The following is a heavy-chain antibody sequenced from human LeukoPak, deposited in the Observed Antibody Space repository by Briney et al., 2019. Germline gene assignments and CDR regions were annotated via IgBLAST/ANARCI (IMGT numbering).Heavy chain of an antibody. CDR3: ARDGIRVLSYYYDSSGSFDY. CDR1: RFTFSSYG. V-gene: IGHV3-20*04. J-gene: IGHJ4*02. CDR2: INWNGGST. Sequence: PGGSLRLSCAASRFTFSSYGMSWVRQAPGKGLEWVSGINWNGGSTGYADSVKGRFTISRDNAKNSLYLQMNSLRAEDTALYYCARDGIRVLSYYYDSSGSFDYWGQGTLVTVSS. D-gene: IGHD3-22*01.